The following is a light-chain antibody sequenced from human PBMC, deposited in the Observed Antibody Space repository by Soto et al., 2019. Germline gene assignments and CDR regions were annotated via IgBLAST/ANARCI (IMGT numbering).Light chain of an antibody. V-gene: IGKV3-15*01. CDR3: QQYDDWPGYT. CDR2: GAS. Sequence: EMVMTQSPVTLSVSPGERTTLFCRARQRVNYQLAWYQQEPGQAPRLLIYGASTRAAGIPDRFSGSGSGTDFTLTISSLQSEDFAVYYCQQYDDWPGYTFGQGTKLEIK. CDR1: QRVNYQ. J-gene: IGKJ2*01.